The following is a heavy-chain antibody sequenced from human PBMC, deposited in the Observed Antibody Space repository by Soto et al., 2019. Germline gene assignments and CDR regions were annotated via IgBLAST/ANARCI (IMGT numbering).Heavy chain of an antibody. CDR1: GYTFTSYG. J-gene: IGHJ5*02. CDR3: ARDGAVTMVRGVISNWFDP. V-gene: IGHV1-18*04. CDR2: ISAYNGNT. Sequence: QVQLVQSGAEVKKPGASVKVSCKASGYTFTSYGISWVRQAPGQGLEWMGWISAYNGNTNYAQKLQGRVTMTTDTSTSTAYMELRRLRSDDTAVYYCARDGAVTMVRGVISNWFDPWGQGTLVTVSS. D-gene: IGHD3-10*01.